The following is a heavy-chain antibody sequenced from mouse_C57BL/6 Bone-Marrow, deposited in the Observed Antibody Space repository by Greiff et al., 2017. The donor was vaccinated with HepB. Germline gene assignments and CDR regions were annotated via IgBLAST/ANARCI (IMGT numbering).Heavy chain of an antibody. D-gene: IGHD2-1*01. J-gene: IGHJ4*01. CDR2: INSDGGST. CDR1: EYEFPSYD. Sequence: EVLVVESGGGLVQPGESLKLSCESNEYEFPSYDMSWVRQTPEKRLELVAAINSDGGSTYYPDTMERRFIISRDNTKKTLYLQMSSLSSEDTALYYCARHNGNYYAMDYWGQGTSVTVSS. CDR3: ARHNGNYYAMDY. V-gene: IGHV5-2*01.